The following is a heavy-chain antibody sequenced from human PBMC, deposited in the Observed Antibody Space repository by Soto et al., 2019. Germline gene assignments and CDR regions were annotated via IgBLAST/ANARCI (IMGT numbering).Heavy chain of an antibody. CDR2: IYYTGTT. CDR3: ARGRGGTYDAFDI. V-gene: IGHV4-59*01. CDR1: GDSMSRYF. J-gene: IGHJ3*02. D-gene: IGHD1-26*01. Sequence: QVQLRESGPGLVKPSETLSLTCTVSGDSMSRYFWSCIRQPPGKGLEWIGYIYYTGTTNYNPSLKSRVTILLDTSKNQFSLKVVSLTAADTAFYYCARGRGGTYDAFDIWGQGALVTVSS.